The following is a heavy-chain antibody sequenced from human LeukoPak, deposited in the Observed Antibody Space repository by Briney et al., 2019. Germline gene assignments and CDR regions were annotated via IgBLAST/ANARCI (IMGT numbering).Heavy chain of an antibody. CDR2: IGGSNGIT. Sequence: GGSLRLSCAASRFTFNSYAMSWVRQPPGKGPEWVSVIGGSNGITFYVGSVKGRFTISRDNSKNTLYLQMNSLRAEDTAVYYCARDRPVGATAIPYYFDYWGQGTLVTVSS. D-gene: IGHD1-26*01. CDR1: RFTFNSYA. V-gene: IGHV3-23*01. J-gene: IGHJ4*02. CDR3: ARDRPVGATAIPYYFDY.